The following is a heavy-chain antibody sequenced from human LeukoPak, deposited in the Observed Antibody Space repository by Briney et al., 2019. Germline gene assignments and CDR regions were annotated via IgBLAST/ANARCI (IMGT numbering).Heavy chain of an antibody. D-gene: IGHD6-13*01. CDR3: ARVIAAAGTDWFDP. V-gene: IGHV4-61*02. Sequence: PSETLSLTCTVSGGSISSARYYCNWFRQPAGRGLEWIGRIYTSGNTDYNPSLKSRVTMSPDTSKNQFSLKLNSVTAADTAVYYCARVIAAAGTDWFDPWGQGTLVTVSS. CDR2: IYTSGNT. J-gene: IGHJ5*02. CDR1: GGSISSARYY.